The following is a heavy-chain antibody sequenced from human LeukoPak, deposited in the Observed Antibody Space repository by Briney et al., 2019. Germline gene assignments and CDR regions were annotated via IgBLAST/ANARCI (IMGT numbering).Heavy chain of an antibody. J-gene: IGHJ3*02. D-gene: IGHD3-22*01. CDR2: IGTVGDT. V-gene: IGHV3-13*04. CDR3: ARDGFSSGYPYDAFDI. Sequence: GGSLRLSCAASGFTFSSYDMHWVRQATGERLEWVSTIGTVGDTYYPDSVKGRFTISRENAKNSLFLQMNSLRAEDTAVYYCARDGFSSGYPYDAFDIWGQGTMVTVSS. CDR1: GFTFSSYD.